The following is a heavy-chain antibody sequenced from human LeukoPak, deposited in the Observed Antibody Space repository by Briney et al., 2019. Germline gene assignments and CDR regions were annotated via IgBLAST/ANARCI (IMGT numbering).Heavy chain of an antibody. D-gene: IGHD3-16*01. J-gene: IGHJ4*02. V-gene: IGHV1-18*01. CDR2: ISTDNGDT. CDR1: GYTFTTYG. Sequence: ASVKVSCKSTGYTFTTYGITWVRQAPGQGLEWMGWISTDNGDTNYAQKLQGRVTMTTDTSTSTAYMELRSLRSDDTAVYYCAREGLGELTLDCWGQGTLVTVSS. CDR3: AREGLGELTLDC.